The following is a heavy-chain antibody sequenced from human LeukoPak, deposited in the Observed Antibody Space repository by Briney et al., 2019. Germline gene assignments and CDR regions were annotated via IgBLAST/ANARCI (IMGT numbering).Heavy chain of an antibody. CDR3: AKDLRYSYDS. V-gene: IGHV3-23*01. J-gene: IGHJ4*02. CDR2: ISGSGDRT. Sequence: PGGSLRLSCAASEFTFRSYAMSWVRQAPGKGLEWVSSISGSGDRTYYAGCVKGRFTISRDNSKNTLYLQMNSLRAEDTAVYYCAKDLRYSYDSRDQGTLVTVSS. CDR1: EFTFRSYA. D-gene: IGHD3-22*01.